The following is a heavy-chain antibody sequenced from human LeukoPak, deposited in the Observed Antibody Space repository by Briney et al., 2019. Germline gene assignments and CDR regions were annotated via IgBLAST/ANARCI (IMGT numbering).Heavy chain of an antibody. CDR1: GGSISNTYYY. Sequence: PSETLSLTCTVSGGSISNTYYYWGWIRQPPGRGLEYIGSVNYNGYAFYNPSLKSRVTISVDTSKNQFSLKMTSVTAANTAVYYCARPSGSHWGFDRWGQGTLVTVSS. J-gene: IGHJ5*02. CDR2: VNYNGYA. D-gene: IGHD1-26*01. CDR3: ARPSGSHWGFDR. V-gene: IGHV4-39*01.